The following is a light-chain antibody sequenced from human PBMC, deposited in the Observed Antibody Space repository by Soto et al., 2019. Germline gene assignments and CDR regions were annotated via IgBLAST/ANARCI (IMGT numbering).Light chain of an antibody. Sequence: IQMTQSPSSLSASVRDRVTITCRASQSISSYLNWYQQKPGKAPKHLIYAASSLQSGVPARFSGTGSVTDFTLTISSLQPEYFATYYCQHSYSTPPTFGQGTKLEIK. CDR3: QHSYSTPPT. CDR1: QSISSY. CDR2: AAS. V-gene: IGKV1-39*01. J-gene: IGKJ2*01.